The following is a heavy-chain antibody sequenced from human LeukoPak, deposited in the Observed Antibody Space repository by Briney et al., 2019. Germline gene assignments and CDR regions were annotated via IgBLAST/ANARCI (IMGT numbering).Heavy chain of an antibody. D-gene: IGHD3-22*01. J-gene: IGHJ4*02. V-gene: IGHV4-59*01. CDR1: GGSISSYY. CDR3: ARDSDDSSGYYSN. CDR2: IYYSGST. Sequence: SETLSLTCTVSGGSISSYYWSWIRQPPGKGLEWIGCIYYSGSTNYNPSLKSRVTISVDTSKNQFSLKLSSVTAADTAVYYCARDSDDSSGYYSNWGQGTLVTVSS.